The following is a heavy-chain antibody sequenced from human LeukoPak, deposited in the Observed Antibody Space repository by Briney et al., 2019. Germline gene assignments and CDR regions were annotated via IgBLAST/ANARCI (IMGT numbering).Heavy chain of an antibody. Sequence: PSETLSLTCAVYGGSFSGYYWSWIRQPPGKGLEWIGELNHSGSTNYNPSLKSRVTISVDTSKNQFSLKLSSVTAADTAVYYCARGSPSRRITMIVVVPRVAFDIWGQGTMVTVSS. CDR2: LNHSGST. CDR3: ARGSPSRRITMIVVVPRVAFDI. CDR1: GGSFSGYY. J-gene: IGHJ3*02. D-gene: IGHD3-22*01. V-gene: IGHV4-34*01.